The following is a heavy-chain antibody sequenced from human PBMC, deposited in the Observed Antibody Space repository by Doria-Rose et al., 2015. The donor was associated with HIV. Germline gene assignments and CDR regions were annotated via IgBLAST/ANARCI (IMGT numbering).Heavy chain of an antibody. D-gene: IGHD3-22*01. CDR3: AKQQYYYDSSGYYYMDV. J-gene: IGHJ6*03. CDR2: ISGSGYGT. Sequence: QAPGKGLEWVSAISGSGYGTYYADSVKGRFTISRDNSKNTLYLQMNSLRAEDTAVYYCAKQQYYYDSSGYYYMDVWGKGTTVTVSS. V-gene: IGHV3-23*01.